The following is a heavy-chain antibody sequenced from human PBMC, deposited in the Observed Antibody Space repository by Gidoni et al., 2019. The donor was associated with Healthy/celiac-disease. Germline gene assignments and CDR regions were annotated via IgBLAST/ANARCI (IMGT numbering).Heavy chain of an antibody. CDR3: ARDYLARYYFDY. CDR2: INHSGRT. J-gene: IGHJ4*02. Sequence: VQLQQWGAGLLKRSETLSLTCAVSGGSFSGYYWSWIRQPPGQGLEWIGEINHSGRTNYNPALTRRVTISVDTSKSQVSMKLCYVTAVDTGVYYCARDYLARYYFDYWGQGTLVTVSS. V-gene: IGHV4-34*01. CDR1: GGSFSGYY. D-gene: IGHD1-26*01.